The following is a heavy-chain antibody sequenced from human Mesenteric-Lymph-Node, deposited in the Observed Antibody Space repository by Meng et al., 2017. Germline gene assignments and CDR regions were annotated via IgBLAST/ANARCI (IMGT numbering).Heavy chain of an antibody. D-gene: IGHD3-10*01. CDR1: GYTFTSYA. V-gene: IGHV7-4-1*02. CDR2: INTNTGNP. J-gene: IGHJ2*01. Sequence: QLRVVQSGLQLKNPGASVKVSCKASGYTFTSYAMNWVRQAPGQGLEWMGWINTNTGNPTYAQGFTGRFVFSLDTSVSTAYLQISSLKAEDTAVYYCARVGSMVRGATNWYFDLWGRGTLVTVSS. CDR3: ARVGSMVRGATNWYFDL.